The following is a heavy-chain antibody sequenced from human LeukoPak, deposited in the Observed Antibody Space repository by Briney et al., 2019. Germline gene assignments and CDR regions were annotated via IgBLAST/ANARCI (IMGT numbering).Heavy chain of an antibody. CDR2: INHSGST. CDR3: ARGGNYYDSSGYLVY. J-gene: IGHJ4*02. D-gene: IGHD3-22*01. V-gene: IGHV4-34*01. Sequence: PSETLSLTCAVYGGSFSGYYWSWIRQPPGKGLEWIGEINHSGSTNYNPSLKSRVTISVDTSKNQLSLKLSSVTAADTAVYYCARGGNYYDSSGYLVYWGQGTLVTVSS. CDR1: GGSFSGYY.